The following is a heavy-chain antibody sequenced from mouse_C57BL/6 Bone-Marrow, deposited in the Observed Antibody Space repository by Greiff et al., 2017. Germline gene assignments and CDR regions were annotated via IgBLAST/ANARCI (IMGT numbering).Heavy chain of an antibody. CDR2: IWGVGST. V-gene: IGHV2-6*01. D-gene: IGHD2-3*01. CDR1: GFSLTSYG. J-gene: IGHJ3*01. Sequence: QVQLQQSGPGLVAPSQRLSITCTVSGFSLTSYGVDWVRQSPGKGLEWLGVIWGVGSTNYNSALKSRLSICKDNAKSQVFLTMNCLQTDDTAMYYCASATDGYRFAYWGQGTLVTVSA. CDR3: ASATDGYRFAY.